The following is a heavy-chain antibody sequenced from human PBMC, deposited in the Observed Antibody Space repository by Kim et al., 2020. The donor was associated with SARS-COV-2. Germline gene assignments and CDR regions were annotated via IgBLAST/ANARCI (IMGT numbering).Heavy chain of an antibody. CDR3: TTDVPGEYSYYYYGMDV. V-gene: IGHV3-15*01. Sequence: GGSLRLSCAASGFTFSNAWMSWVRQAPGKGLEWVGRIKSKTDGGTTDYAAPVKGRFTISRDDSKNTLYLQMNSLKTEDTAVYYCTTDVPGEYSYYYYGMDVWGQGTTVTVSS. CDR2: IKSKTDGGTT. CDR1: GFTFSNAW. D-gene: IGHD3-10*01. J-gene: IGHJ6*02.